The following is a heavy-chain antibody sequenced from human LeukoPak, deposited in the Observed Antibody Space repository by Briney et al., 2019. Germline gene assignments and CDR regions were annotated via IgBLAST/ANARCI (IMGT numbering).Heavy chain of an antibody. CDR2: MNPNSGNT. CDR3: ARRLGRTYYYYYSMDV. D-gene: IGHD1-14*01. V-gene: IGHV1-8*01. Sequence: ASVKVSCKASGYTFTSYDINWVRQATGQGLEWMGWMNPNSGNTGYAQKFQGRVTMTRNTSISTAYMELSSLRSEDTAVYYCARRLGRTYYYYYSMDVWGQGTTVTVSS. CDR1: GYTFTSYD. J-gene: IGHJ6*02.